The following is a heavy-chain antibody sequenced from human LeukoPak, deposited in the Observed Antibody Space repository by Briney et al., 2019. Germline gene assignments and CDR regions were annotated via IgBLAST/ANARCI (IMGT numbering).Heavy chain of an antibody. D-gene: IGHD3-22*01. Sequence: GGSLRLSCAASGFTFSSYSMNWVRQAPGKGLEWVSSISSSSSYIYYADSVKGRFTISRDNAKNSLYLQMNSLRAEDTAVYYCARDRAWPGLLGYFDYWGQGTLVTVSS. J-gene: IGHJ4*02. CDR2: ISSSSSYI. V-gene: IGHV3-21*01. CDR1: GFTFSSYS. CDR3: ARDRAWPGLLGYFDY.